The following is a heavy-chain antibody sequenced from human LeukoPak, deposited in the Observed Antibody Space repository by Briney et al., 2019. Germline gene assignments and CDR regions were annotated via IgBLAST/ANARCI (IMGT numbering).Heavy chain of an antibody. V-gene: IGHV4-4*07. J-gene: IGHJ4*02. CDR3: ARDQGSSWYRMAFDY. CDR1: GGSISSYY. Sequence: SETLSLTCTVSGGSISSYYWSWIRQPAGKGLEWVGRIYTSGSTNYNPSLKSRVTISVDKSKNQFSLKLSSVTAADTAVYYCARDQGSSWYRMAFDYWGQGTLVTVSS. D-gene: IGHD6-13*01. CDR2: IYTSGST.